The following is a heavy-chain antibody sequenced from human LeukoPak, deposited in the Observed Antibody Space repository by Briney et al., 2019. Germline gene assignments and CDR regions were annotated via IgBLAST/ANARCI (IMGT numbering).Heavy chain of an antibody. Sequence: QPGRSLRLSCAASGFTFDDYAMHWVRQAPGKGLEWVSGISWNSGSIGCADSVKGRFTISRDNAKNSLYLQMNSLRAEDTALYYCAKEGQVAAAGYYYYGMDVWGQGTTVTVSS. D-gene: IGHD6-13*01. CDR1: GFTFDDYA. V-gene: IGHV3-9*01. J-gene: IGHJ6*02. CDR2: ISWNSGSI. CDR3: AKEGQVAAAGYYYYGMDV.